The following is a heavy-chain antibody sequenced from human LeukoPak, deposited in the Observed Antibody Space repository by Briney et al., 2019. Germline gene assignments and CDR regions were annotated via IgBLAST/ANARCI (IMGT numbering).Heavy chain of an antibody. CDR2: IYHSGST. Sequence: SGTLSLTCAVSGGSISSSNWWSWVRQPPGKGLEWIGEIYHSGSTNYNPSLKSRVTISVDKSKNQFSLKLSSVTAADTAVYYCARLEVGATRTFDYWGQGTLVTVSS. CDR1: GGSISSSNW. J-gene: IGHJ4*02. V-gene: IGHV4-4*02. D-gene: IGHD1-26*01. CDR3: ARLEVGATRTFDY.